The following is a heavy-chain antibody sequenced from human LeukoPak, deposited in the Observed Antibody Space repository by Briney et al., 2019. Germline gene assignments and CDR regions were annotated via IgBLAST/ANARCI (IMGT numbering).Heavy chain of an antibody. CDR3: ARGLVRGSGKIDY. V-gene: IGHV4-4*07. J-gene: IGHJ4*02. Sequence: PSETLSLTCTVSGGSITSNYWSWIRQPAGKGLEWIGRFHTSGSTNYNPSLKSRVTMSVDTSKNQFSLKLSSVTAADTAVYYCARGLVRGSGKIDYWGQGALVTVSS. CDR2: FHTSGST. D-gene: IGHD3-10*01. CDR1: GGSITSNY.